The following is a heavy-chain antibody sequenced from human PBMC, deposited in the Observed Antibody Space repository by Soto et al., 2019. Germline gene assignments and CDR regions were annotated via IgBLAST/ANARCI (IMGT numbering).Heavy chain of an antibody. D-gene: IGHD1-1*01. CDR1: DDSINSDKYY. Sequence: PSETLSLTCSVSDDSINSDKYYCGWIRQPPGKGLEWIGYIYYSGSTYYNPSLKSRVTISVDTSKNQFSLKLSSVTAADTAVYYCARVLDWNRGTWFDPWGQGTLVTVSS. V-gene: IGHV4-30-4*08. CDR2: IYYSGST. J-gene: IGHJ5*02. CDR3: ARVLDWNRGTWFDP.